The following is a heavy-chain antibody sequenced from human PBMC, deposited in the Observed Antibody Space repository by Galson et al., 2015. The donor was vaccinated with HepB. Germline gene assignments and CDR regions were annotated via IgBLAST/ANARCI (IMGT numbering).Heavy chain of an antibody. D-gene: IGHD4-23*01. CDR2: ISWNSGSI. CDR1: GFTFDDYA. Sequence: SLRLSCAASGFTFDDYAMHWVRQAPGKGLEWVSGISWNSGSIGYADSVKGRFTISRDNAKNSLYLQMNSLRAEDTALYYCAKNSVDYYSGRASGAQGTT. J-gene: IGHJ6*02. CDR3: AKNSVDYYSGRAS. V-gene: IGHV3-9*01.